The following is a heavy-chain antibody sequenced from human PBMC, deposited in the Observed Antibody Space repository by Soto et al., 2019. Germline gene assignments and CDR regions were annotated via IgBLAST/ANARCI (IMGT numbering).Heavy chain of an antibody. CDR3: ARVRMAGDFDI. CDR1: GFSFSTYG. Sequence: PGGSLRLSCAASGFSFSTYGMHWVRQAPGKGLVWVSRINSDGSSTTYADSVKGRFTISRDSAKNTLYLQMNSLRAEDTAVYYCARVRMAGDFDIWGQGTMVTVSS. V-gene: IGHV3-74*01. CDR2: INSDGSST. J-gene: IGHJ3*02. D-gene: IGHD6-19*01.